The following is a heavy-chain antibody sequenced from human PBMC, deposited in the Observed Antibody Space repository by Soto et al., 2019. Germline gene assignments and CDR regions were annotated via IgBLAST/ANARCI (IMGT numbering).Heavy chain of an antibody. CDR2: IHSSGGS. J-gene: IGHJ5*02. CDR3: ATRGATPLDPIS. Sequence: WVPQPPEKGLEWVGEIHSSGGSNYNSSLNGRVTMSFDKSKNHFILNLNSVTAADTAVYFCATRGATPLDPISWGQGIPVTVSS. V-gene: IGHV4-4*01. D-gene: IGHD1-1*01.